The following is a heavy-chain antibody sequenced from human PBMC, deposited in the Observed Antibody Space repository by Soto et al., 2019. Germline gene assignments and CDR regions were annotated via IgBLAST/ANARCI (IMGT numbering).Heavy chain of an antibody. V-gene: IGHV3-48*03. D-gene: IGHD1-26*01. Sequence: GGSLRLSCAASGFTFSDYEMNWVRQAPGKGLEWVSYISSSGSVTYYADSVKGRFAISRDNGKNSLYLQINSLRAEDTALYYCARSPLSGSFKYYFYAMDVWGQGTTVTVSS. J-gene: IGHJ6*02. CDR3: ARSPLSGSFKYYFYAMDV. CDR2: ISSSGSVT. CDR1: GFTFSDYE.